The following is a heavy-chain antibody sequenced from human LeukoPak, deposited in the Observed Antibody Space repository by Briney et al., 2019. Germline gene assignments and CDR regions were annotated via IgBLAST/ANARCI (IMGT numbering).Heavy chain of an antibody. J-gene: IGHJ6*03. CDR3: ARRSPYSSSNYYYYYMDV. CDR2: IYHSGST. D-gene: IGHD6-13*01. Sequence: SETLSLTCAVSGGSISSSNWWSWVRQPPGKGLEWIGEIYHSGSTNYNPSLKSRVTISVDKSKNQFSLKLSSVTAADTAVYYCARRSPYSSSNYYYYYMDVWGKGTTVTISS. CDR1: GGSISSSNW. V-gene: IGHV4-4*02.